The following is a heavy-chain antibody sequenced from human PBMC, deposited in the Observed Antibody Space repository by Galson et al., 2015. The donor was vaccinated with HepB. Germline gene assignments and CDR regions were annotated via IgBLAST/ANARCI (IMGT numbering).Heavy chain of an antibody. CDR2: IYYSGST. Sequence: LSLTCTVSGGSISSYYWSWIRQPPGKGLEWIGYIYYSGSTNYNPSLKSRVTISVDTSKNQFSLKLSSVTAADTAVYYCARGGPGYYTERWVMDVWGQGTTVTVSS. J-gene: IGHJ6*02. V-gene: IGHV4-59*01. D-gene: IGHD2-2*02. CDR3: ARGGPGYYTERWVMDV. CDR1: GGSISSYY.